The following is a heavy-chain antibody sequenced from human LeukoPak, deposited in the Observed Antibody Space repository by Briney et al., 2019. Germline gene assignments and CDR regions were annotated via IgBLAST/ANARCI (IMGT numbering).Heavy chain of an antibody. CDR1: GYSFSSYW. CDR3: ASLALKYSNAFDY. Sequence: GESLKISCKGSGYSFSSYWIAWVRQMPGKGLEWMGIIYPADSDTRYSPSFQGQVTISADRSISTAYLQWSSLKASDTAMYFCASLALKYSNAFDYWGPGTLVTVSS. CDR2: IYPADSDT. J-gene: IGHJ4*02. V-gene: IGHV5-51*01. D-gene: IGHD5-18*01.